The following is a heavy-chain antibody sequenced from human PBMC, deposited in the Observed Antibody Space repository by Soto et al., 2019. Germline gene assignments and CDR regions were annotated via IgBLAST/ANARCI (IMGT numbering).Heavy chain of an antibody. CDR2: IWYDGSNK. CDR1: GFTFSSYG. D-gene: IGHD6-13*01. J-gene: IGHJ2*01. CDR3: ARGYSSSWYLWYFDL. Sequence: QVQLVESGGGVVQPGRSLRLSCAASGFTFSSYGMHWVRQAPGKGLEWVAVIWYDGSNKYYADSVKGRFTISRDNSKNALYLQMNSLRAEDTAVYYCARGYSSSWYLWYFDLWGRGTLVTVSS. V-gene: IGHV3-33*01.